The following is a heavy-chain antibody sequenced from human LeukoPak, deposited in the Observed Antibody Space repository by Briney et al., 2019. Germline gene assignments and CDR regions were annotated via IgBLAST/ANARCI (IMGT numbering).Heavy chain of an antibody. CDR1: GFTFSSYW. V-gene: IGHV3-7*01. J-gene: IGHJ3*02. CDR3: SRGDFNDNGDYVDAFDI. D-gene: IGHD4-17*01. CDR2: IKPDGRKK. Sequence: GGSLRLSCAASGFTFSSYWMSWVRQAPGKGLEWVANIKPDGRKKYYLDSVKGRFTISRDNVKKSLYLQMNSLRAEDTAVYYCSRGDFNDNGDYVDAFDIWGHGTMVTVSS.